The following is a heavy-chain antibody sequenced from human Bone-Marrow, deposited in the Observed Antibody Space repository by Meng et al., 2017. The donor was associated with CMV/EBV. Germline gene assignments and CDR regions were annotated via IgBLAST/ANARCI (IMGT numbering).Heavy chain of an antibody. CDR2: ISSSGRTI. Sequence: GESLKISCADSGFIVNNYEFYWVRQAPGKGLEWVASISSSGRTIYYADSVKGRFTISRDNAKNSLYLQMNSLRAEDTAVYYCAREVSSSSFWSPLYGMDVWGQGTTVTVSS. V-gene: IGHV3-48*03. D-gene: IGHD6-6*01. J-gene: IGHJ6*02. CDR3: AREVSSSSFWSPLYGMDV. CDR1: GFIVNNYE.